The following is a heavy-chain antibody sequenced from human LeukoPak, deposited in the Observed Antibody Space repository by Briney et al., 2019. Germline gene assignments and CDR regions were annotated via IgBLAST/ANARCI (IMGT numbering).Heavy chain of an antibody. J-gene: IGHJ4*02. CDR1: GFTFSTHG. Sequence: GGSLRLSCAASGFTFSTHGLHWVRQAPGKGLEWLAIISYDGSDQYYADSVKGRFTISRDNSKNTLYLQMNSLRAEDTAVYYCAVVPAAIWGQGTLVTVSS. CDR3: AVVPAAI. D-gene: IGHD2-2*02. V-gene: IGHV3-30*03. CDR2: ISYDGSDQ.